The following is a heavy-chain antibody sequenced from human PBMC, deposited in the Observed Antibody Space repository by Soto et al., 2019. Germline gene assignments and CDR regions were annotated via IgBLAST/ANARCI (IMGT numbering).Heavy chain of an antibody. CDR2: INHSGIT. V-gene: IGHV4-34*01. D-gene: IGHD3-3*01. J-gene: IGHJ6*02. CDR1: GGSFSGYY. Sequence: QVQLQQWGAGLLKPSETLSLTCVVNGGSFSGYYWSWVRQPPGKGLEWIGEINHSGITDSSPSLKCRVTISVDASRSEFSLNLTSVTAADTAVYYCARGRSSVPDRRGIGYYGLDVWGQGTTVTVS. CDR3: ARGRSSVPDRRGIGYYGLDV.